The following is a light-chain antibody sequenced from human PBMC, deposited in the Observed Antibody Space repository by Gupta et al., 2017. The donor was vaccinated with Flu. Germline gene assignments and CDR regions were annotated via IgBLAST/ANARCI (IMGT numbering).Light chain of an antibody. J-gene: IGKJ1*01. Sequence: LTQSPGTQPSSHGERATRSCSAIQSLTSTYLAWYQQKPGQSPRLLIYGASSRAAEIPARFSGSGSGTDFTLTISRLEPEDFAVYYCQQYYMSPRTFGQGTKVEVK. V-gene: IGKV3-20*01. CDR3: QQYYMSPRT. CDR2: GAS. CDR1: QSLTSTY.